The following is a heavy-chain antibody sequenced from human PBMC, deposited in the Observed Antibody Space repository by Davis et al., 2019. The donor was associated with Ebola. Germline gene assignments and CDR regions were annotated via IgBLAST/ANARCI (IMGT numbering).Heavy chain of an antibody. Sequence: PGGPLRLSCAGSGFTFSDHYMTWIRQAPGKGLECVSHISSSGNSIYHADSVKGRFAISRDNAGKSLWLQMNSLRAEDTAVYYCARGDYGSGRVLDLWGQGTLVTVSS. CDR3: ARGDYGSGRVLDL. J-gene: IGHJ5*02. CDR1: GFTFSDHY. D-gene: IGHD3-10*01. CDR2: ISSSGNSI. V-gene: IGHV3-11*04.